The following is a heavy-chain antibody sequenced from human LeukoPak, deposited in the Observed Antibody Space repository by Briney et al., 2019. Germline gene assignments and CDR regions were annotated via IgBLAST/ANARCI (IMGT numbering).Heavy chain of an antibody. CDR2: INPNSGGT. D-gene: IGHD3-9*01. V-gene: IGHV1-2*02. J-gene: IGHJ5*02. CDR3: ARPVGLYYDILTGYSERNNWFDP. Sequence: GASVKVSCKTSGYTFTNYYMHWVRQAPGQGLEWMGWINPNSGGTNYAQKFQGRVTMTRDTSISTAYMELSRLRSDDTAVYYCARPVGLYYDILTGYSERNNWFDPWGQGTLVTVSS. CDR1: GYTFTNYY.